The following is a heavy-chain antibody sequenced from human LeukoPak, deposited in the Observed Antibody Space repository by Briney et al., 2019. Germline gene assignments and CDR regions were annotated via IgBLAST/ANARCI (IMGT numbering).Heavy chain of an antibody. J-gene: IGHJ1*01. CDR2: IIPIFGTA. CDR1: GGTFSSYA. V-gene: IGHV1-69*13. CDR3: ASPSRYSSGWYQSEYFQH. D-gene: IGHD6-19*01. Sequence: AASVKVSCKASGGTFSSYAISWVRQAPGQGLEWMGGIIPIFGTANYAQKFQGRVTITADESTSTAYMELSSLRSEDTAVYYCASPSRYSSGWYQSEYFQHWGQGTLVTVSS.